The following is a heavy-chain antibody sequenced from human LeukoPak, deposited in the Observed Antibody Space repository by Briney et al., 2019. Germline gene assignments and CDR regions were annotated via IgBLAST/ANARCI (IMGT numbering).Heavy chain of an antibody. Sequence: PGGSLRLSCAASGFTFSTYNMHWVRQAPGKGLEWVAVISYDGSNKYYADSVKGRFTISRDNSKNGLYLQMNSPRAEDTAVYYCARDWGGYCSSTSCYEVVHWGQGTLVTVSS. V-gene: IGHV3-30*04. D-gene: IGHD2-2*01. CDR3: ARDWGGYCSSTSCYEVVH. CDR1: GFTFSTYN. J-gene: IGHJ4*01. CDR2: ISYDGSNK.